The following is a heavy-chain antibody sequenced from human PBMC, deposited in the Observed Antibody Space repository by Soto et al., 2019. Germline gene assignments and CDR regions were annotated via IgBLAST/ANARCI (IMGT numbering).Heavy chain of an antibody. CDR3: ASYVLLWFGTSYGMDV. D-gene: IGHD3-10*01. Sequence: GASVKVSCKASGGTFSSYAISWVRQAPGQGLEWMGGIIPIFGTANYAQKFQGRVTITADKSTSTAYMELSSLRSEDTAVYYCASYVLLWFGTSYGMDVWGQGTTVTVS. J-gene: IGHJ6*02. CDR2: IIPIFGTA. CDR1: GGTFSSYA. V-gene: IGHV1-69*06.